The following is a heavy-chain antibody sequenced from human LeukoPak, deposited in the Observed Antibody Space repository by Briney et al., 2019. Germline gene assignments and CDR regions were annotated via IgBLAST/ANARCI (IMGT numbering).Heavy chain of an antibody. CDR3: AKNYIVVVVAATLDY. V-gene: IGHV3-74*01. CDR2: INSDGSST. CDR1: GFTFSSYW. J-gene: IGHJ4*02. D-gene: IGHD2-15*01. Sequence: GGSLRLSCAASGFTFSSYWMHWVRQAPGKGLVWVSRINSDGSSTSYADSVKGRFTISRDNAKNTLYLQMNSLRAEDTAVYYCAKNYIVVVVAATLDYWGQGTLVTVSS.